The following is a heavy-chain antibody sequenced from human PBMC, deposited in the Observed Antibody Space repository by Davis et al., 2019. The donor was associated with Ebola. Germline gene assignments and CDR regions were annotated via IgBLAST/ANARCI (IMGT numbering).Heavy chain of an antibody. CDR3: ARDRKYYYGSGTKAY. D-gene: IGHD3-10*01. V-gene: IGHV3-7*01. CDR2: IKQDGSEK. J-gene: IGHJ4*02. CDR1: GFTFSSYW. Sequence: PGGSLRLSCAASGFTFSSYWMSWVRQAPGKGLEWVANIKQDGSEKYYVDSVKGRFTISRDNAKNSLYLQMNSLRAEDTAVYYCARDRKYYYGSGTKAYWGQGTLVTVSS.